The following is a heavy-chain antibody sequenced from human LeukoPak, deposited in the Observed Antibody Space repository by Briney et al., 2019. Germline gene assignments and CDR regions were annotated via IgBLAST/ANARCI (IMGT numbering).Heavy chain of an antibody. Sequence: SETLSLTCTVSGYSISSGYYWGWIRQPPGKGLEWIGSIYHSGRTFYNPSLKSRVTISVDTSKNQFSLKLTSVTAADTAVYYCAKGGYCSGGRCYVEVVGSFDYWGQGTLVTVSS. D-gene: IGHD2-15*01. CDR2: IYHSGRT. CDR1: GYSISSGYY. J-gene: IGHJ4*02. V-gene: IGHV4-38-2*02. CDR3: AKGGYCSGGRCYVEVVGSFDY.